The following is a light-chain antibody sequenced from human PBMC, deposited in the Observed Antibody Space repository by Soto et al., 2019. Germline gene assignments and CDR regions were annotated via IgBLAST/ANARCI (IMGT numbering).Light chain of an antibody. J-gene: IGLJ1*01. CDR3: QTWGTGIHYV. V-gene: IGLV4-69*01. Sequence: QLVLTQSPSASASLGASVKLTCTLSSGHSSYAIAWHQQQPEKGPRYLMKLNSDGSHRKGDGIPDRFSGSSSGAERYLTISRLQSEDEADYYCQTWGTGIHYVFGTGTKLTVL. CDR2: LNSDGSH. CDR1: SGHSSYA.